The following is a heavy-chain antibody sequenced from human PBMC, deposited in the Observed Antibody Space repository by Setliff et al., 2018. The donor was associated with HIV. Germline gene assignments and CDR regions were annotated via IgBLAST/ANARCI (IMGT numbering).Heavy chain of an antibody. CDR2: IWYDGSNK. D-gene: IGHD4-17*01. V-gene: IGHV3-33*01. Sequence: GGSLRLSCAASGFTFSSYGMHWVRQAPGKGLEWVAVIWYDGSNKYYADSVKGRFTISRDNSKNTLYLQMNSLRAEDTAVYYCARDLAGAVATTGTVFWGQGTLVTVSS. CDR3: ARDLAGAVATTGTVF. CDR1: GFTFSSYG. J-gene: IGHJ4*02.